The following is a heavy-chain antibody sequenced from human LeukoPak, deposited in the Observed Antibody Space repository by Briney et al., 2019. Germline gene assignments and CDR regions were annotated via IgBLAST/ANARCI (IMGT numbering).Heavy chain of an antibody. CDR3: AREGSSWYAEYQDFDY. D-gene: IGHD6-13*01. CDR1: GGSISSGSYY. Sequence: PSQTLSLTCTVSGGSISSGSYYWSWIRQPAGKGLEWIGRIYTSGSTNYNPPLKSRVTMSVDTSKNQFSLKLSSVTAADTAVYYCAREGSSWYAEYQDFDYWGQGTLVTVSS. CDR2: IYTSGST. J-gene: IGHJ4*02. V-gene: IGHV4-61*02.